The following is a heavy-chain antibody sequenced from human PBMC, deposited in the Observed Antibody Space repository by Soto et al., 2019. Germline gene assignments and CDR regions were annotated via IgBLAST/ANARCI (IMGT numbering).Heavy chain of an antibody. J-gene: IGHJ4*02. CDR2: IYSGGST. CDR1: GFTVSNNY. D-gene: IGHD3-16*01. V-gene: IGHV3-66*01. Sequence: EEQLVESGGDLVQPGGSLRLSCAASGFTVSNNYMSWVRQAPGKGLEWVSLIYSGGSTYYADSVKGRFTISRDSSKNTLYLQMNSPRAEDAAMYYCAAYSHKGYWGQGTLVTVSS. CDR3: AAYSHKGY.